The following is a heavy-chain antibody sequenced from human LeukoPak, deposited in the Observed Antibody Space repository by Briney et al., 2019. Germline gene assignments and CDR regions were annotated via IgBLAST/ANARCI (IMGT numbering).Heavy chain of an antibody. CDR2: IYYSGST. V-gene: IGHV4-39*07. CDR3: ARYCSKEDAFDI. Sequence: PSETLSLTCTVSGGSISSSSYYWGWIRQPPGKGLEWIGSIYYSGSTYYNPSLKSRVTISVDTSKNQFSLKLSSVTAADTAVYYCARYCSKEDAFDIWGQGTMVTVSS. CDR1: GGSISSSSYY. J-gene: IGHJ3*02. D-gene: IGHD6-13*01.